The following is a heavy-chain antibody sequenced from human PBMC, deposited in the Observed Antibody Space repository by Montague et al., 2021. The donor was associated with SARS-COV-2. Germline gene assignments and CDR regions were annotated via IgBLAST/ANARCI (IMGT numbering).Heavy chain of an antibody. V-gene: IGHV4-59*08. CDR2: TYYSGST. D-gene: IGHD3/OR15-3a*01. CDR1: GASMNSYY. Sequence: SETLSLTCSVSGASMNSYYWTWVRQPPGKGLQWIGYTYYSGSTSYDPSLQSRLTMTVDSSKNQFTLSLRSVTAADTAVYYCARIGGWSGAFWGQGTLVTVSS. CDR3: ARIGGWSGAF. J-gene: IGHJ4*02.